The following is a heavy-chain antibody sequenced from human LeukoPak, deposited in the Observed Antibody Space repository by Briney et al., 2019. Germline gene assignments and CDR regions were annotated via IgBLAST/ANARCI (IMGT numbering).Heavy chain of an antibody. CDR3: APGGWFGELFTGDY. Sequence: GGSLRLSCAASGFTFDDYGMSWVRQAPGKGLEWVSSISSSSSYIYYADSVKGRFTISRDNAKNSLYLQMNSLRAEDTAVYYCAPGGWFGELFTGDYWGQGTLVTVSS. CDR2: ISSSSSYI. D-gene: IGHD3-10*01. CDR1: GFTFDDYG. V-gene: IGHV3-21*01. J-gene: IGHJ4*02.